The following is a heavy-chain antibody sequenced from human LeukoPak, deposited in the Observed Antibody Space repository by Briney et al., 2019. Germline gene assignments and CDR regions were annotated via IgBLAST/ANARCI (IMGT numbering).Heavy chain of an antibody. CDR1: GGSISSDGYS. CDR3: ARGPPFDY. Sequence: SETLSLTCAVSGGSISSDGYSWNWIRQTPGKGLEWIGYISPSGSTSYNPSLKSRVTMSVDTSKNQLSLKMRSMTAADTAVYYCARGPPFDYWGQGTLVTVSS. V-gene: IGHV4-30-2*01. J-gene: IGHJ4*02. CDR2: ISPSGST.